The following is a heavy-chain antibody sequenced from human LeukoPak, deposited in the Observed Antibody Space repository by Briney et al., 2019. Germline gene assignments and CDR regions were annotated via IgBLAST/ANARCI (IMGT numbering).Heavy chain of an antibody. CDR1: GFTFSNYN. V-gene: IGHV3-21*01. Sequence: PGGSLRLSCAASGFTFSNYNMNWVRRAPGKGLERVSAISSSSSYIYYADSVKGRFTISRDNANNSLYLQMNSLRAEDTTVYYCARGDSGGMDYWGQGTLVTVSS. CDR2: ISSSSSYI. D-gene: IGHD3-16*01. J-gene: IGHJ4*02. CDR3: ARGDSGGMDY.